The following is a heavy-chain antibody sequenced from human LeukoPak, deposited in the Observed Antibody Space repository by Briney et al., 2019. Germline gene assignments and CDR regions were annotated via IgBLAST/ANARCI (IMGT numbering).Heavy chain of an antibody. J-gene: IGHJ4*02. CDR2: ISGSGGST. D-gene: IGHD6-13*01. CDR3: AKAPGYSSSWYYFDY. CDR1: GFTFSSYA. V-gene: IGHV3-23*01. Sequence: GGSLRLSCAASGFTFSSYAMSWVRQAPGKGLEWVSAISGSGGSTYYADSVKGRFTISSDNSKNTLYLQMNSLRAEDTAVYYCAKAPGYSSSWYYFDYWGQGTLVTVSS.